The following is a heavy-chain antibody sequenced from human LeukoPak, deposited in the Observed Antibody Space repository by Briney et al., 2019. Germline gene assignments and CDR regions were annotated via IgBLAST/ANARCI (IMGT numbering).Heavy chain of an antibody. V-gene: IGHV3-23*01. J-gene: IGHJ4*02. Sequence: PGRSLRLSCAASGFSFSIYAMHWVRQAPGKGLEWVSAISGSGGGTYYADSVKGRFTISRDNSKNTLYLQMNSLRAEDTAVYYCAKKRWLHSPFDYWGQGTLVTVSS. CDR3: AKKRWLHSPFDY. CDR2: ISGSGGGT. D-gene: IGHD5-24*01. CDR1: GFSFSIYA.